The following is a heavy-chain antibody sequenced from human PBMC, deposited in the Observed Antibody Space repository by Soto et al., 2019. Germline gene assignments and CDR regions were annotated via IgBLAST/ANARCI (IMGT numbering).Heavy chain of an antibody. CDR3: ARRQGPRRDGYNSNAFDI. D-gene: IGHD5-12*01. CDR2: ISAYNGNT. J-gene: IGHJ3*02. V-gene: IGHV1-18*01. CDR1: GYTFTSYG. Sequence: WASVKVSCKASGYTFTSYGISWVRQAPGQGLEWMGWISAYNGNTNYAQKLQGRVTMTTDTSTSTAYMELRSLRSDDTAVYYCARRQGPRRDGYNSNAFDIWGQGTMVTVSS.